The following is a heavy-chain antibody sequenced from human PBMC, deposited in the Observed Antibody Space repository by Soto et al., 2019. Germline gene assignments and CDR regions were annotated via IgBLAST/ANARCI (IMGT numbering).Heavy chain of an antibody. CDR3: AKDHNYDNSGYYYPDY. D-gene: IGHD3-22*01. V-gene: IGHV3-23*01. Sequence: GGSLRLSCAASGLTFSNYAMTWVRQAPGKGLEWVSGISSGGSNTYYADTVKGRFTISRDNSKSILYLQMNRLRAEDTAFFYCAKDHNYDNSGYYYPDYWGQGTLVTVSS. CDR2: ISSGGSNT. CDR1: GLTFSNYA. J-gene: IGHJ4*02.